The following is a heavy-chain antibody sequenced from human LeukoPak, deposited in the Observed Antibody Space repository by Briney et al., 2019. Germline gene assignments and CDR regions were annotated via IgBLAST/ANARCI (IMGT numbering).Heavy chain of an antibody. CDR1: GYTFTSYG. D-gene: IGHD1-26*01. CDR2: ISAYNGNT. V-gene: IGHV1-18*01. Sequence: GASVKVSCTASGYTFTSYGISWVRQAPGQGLEWMGWISAYNGNTNYAQKLQGRVTMTTDTSTSTAYMELRSLRSDDTAVYYCARVPRLFSGSYSDYWGQGTLVTVSS. J-gene: IGHJ4*02. CDR3: ARVPRLFSGSYSDY.